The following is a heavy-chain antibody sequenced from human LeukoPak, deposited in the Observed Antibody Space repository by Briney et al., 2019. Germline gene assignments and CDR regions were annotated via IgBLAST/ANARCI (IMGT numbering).Heavy chain of an antibody. CDR1: GDSISSSNYY. V-gene: IGHV4-39*01. D-gene: IGHD6-19*01. Sequence: PSETLSLTCTVSGDSISSSNYYWDWIRQPPGKGLEWIGTIFYTGSTYYNPSLKGRVTISVDTSKNQFSLRLSSVSAADTAVYSCARRGYTSGWYSHYWGQGTLITVSS. J-gene: IGHJ4*02. CDR2: IFYTGST. CDR3: ARRGYTSGWYSHY.